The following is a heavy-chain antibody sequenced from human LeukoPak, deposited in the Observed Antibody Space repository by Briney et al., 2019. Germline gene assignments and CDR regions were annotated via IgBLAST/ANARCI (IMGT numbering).Heavy chain of an antibody. J-gene: IGHJ6*03. Sequence: ASVKVSCKVSGYTLTELSMHWVRQAPGKGLEWMGGFDPEDGETIYAQKFQGRVTMTEDTSTDTAYMELSSLRSEDTAVSYCATRGVGATKVYYYYMDVWGKGTTVTVSS. D-gene: IGHD1-26*01. V-gene: IGHV1-24*01. CDR3: ATRGVGATKVYYYYMDV. CDR2: FDPEDGET. CDR1: GYTLTELS.